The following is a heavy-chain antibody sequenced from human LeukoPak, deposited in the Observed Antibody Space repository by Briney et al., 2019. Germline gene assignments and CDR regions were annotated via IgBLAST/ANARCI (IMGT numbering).Heavy chain of an antibody. D-gene: IGHD3-10*01. CDR3: AKRSTAWELHPFYMDV. Sequence: PGRSLRLSCAASGFTFSSYGMHWVRQAPGKGLEWVAVISYDGSNKYYADSVKGRFTISRDNSKNTLYLQMNSLRAEDTAVYYCAKRSTAWELHPFYMDVWGKGTTVTVSS. CDR2: ISYDGSNK. V-gene: IGHV3-30*18. CDR1: GFTFSSYG. J-gene: IGHJ6*03.